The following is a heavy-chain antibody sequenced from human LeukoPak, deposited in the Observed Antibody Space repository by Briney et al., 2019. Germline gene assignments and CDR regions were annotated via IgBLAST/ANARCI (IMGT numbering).Heavy chain of an antibody. CDR2: YDPEDGAI. Sequence: ASVKVSCKVSGYALTELSMHWVRQAPGKGLEWMGGYDPEDGAIIYAQKFQGRATVTEDTSTDTAHMELSRLTSEDTAVYYCAAESDYRGYDSVAFDIWGQGTMVIVSS. CDR1: GYALTELS. CDR3: AAESDYRGYDSVAFDI. V-gene: IGHV1-24*01. D-gene: IGHD5-12*01. J-gene: IGHJ3*02.